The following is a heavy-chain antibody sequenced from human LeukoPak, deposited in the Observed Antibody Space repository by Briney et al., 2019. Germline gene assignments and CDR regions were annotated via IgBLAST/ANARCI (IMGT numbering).Heavy chain of an antibody. Sequence: SETLSLTCIVSDDSISSYYWSWLRQPPGKGLEWIGYIYYSGSTSYNPSLKSRVTISVDTSKNQFSLKLSSVTAADTAVYYCARHRGRQSGFDCWGQGTLVTVSS. CDR1: DDSISSYY. CDR2: IYYSGST. V-gene: IGHV4-59*08. CDR3: ARHRGRQSGFDC. J-gene: IGHJ4*02. D-gene: IGHD5-24*01.